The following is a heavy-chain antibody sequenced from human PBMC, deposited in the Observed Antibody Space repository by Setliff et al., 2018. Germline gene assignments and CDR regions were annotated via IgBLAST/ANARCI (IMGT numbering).Heavy chain of an antibody. CDR2: TYDSGST. CDR1: GGPVTRTTTF. J-gene: IGHJ4*02. V-gene: IGHV4-39*07. CDR3: ARAAVTSGARADYFDN. D-gene: IGHD4-17*01. Sequence: PSETLSLTCTVSGGPVTRTTTFWGWVRQTPGKGLEWIGSTYDSGSTYYNPSLNSRVTISEDTSKNQFSLKLTSVTAADAAVYYCARAAVTSGARADYFDNRGRGTLVTVSS.